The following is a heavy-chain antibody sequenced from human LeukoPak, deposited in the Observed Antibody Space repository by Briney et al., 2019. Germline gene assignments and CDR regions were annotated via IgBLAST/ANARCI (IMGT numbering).Heavy chain of an antibody. J-gene: IGHJ1*01. V-gene: IGHV3-21*01. Sequence: GGSLRLSCAASGFTFSSYSMNWVRQAPGKGLEWVSSISSSSYIYYADSVKGRFTISRDNAKNSLYLQMNSLRAEDTAVYYCARDQHYYDSSGYPEYFQHWGQGTLVTVSS. CDR1: GFTFSSYS. CDR3: ARDQHYYDSSGYPEYFQH. CDR2: ISSSSYI. D-gene: IGHD3-22*01.